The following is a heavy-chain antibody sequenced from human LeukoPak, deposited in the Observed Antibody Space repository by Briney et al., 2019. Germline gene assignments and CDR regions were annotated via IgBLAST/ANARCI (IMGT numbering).Heavy chain of an antibody. J-gene: IGHJ6*02. CDR3: ARDPAAGNPNYYYYGMDV. V-gene: IGHV3-23*01. Sequence: PGGSLRLSCAASGFTFSSYAMSWVRQAPGKGLEWVSAISGSGGSTYYADSVKGRFTISRDNSKNTLYLQMNSLRAEDTAVYYCARDPAAGNPNYYYYGMDVWGQGTTVTVSS. CDR2: ISGSGGST. D-gene: IGHD6-13*01. CDR1: GFTFSSYA.